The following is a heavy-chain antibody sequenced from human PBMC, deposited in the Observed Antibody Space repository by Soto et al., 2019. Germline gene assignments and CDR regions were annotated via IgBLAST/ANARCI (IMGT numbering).Heavy chain of an antibody. Sequence: GESLKISCQASGYNFATYWIAWVRQMSGKGLEYMGIIYPGNSDARYSPSFQGQVTFSADKSTSTAYLHWSSLKASDTAMYYCARHGFYGDYASNYFDPWGQGTLVTVSS. J-gene: IGHJ5*02. D-gene: IGHD4-17*01. V-gene: IGHV5-51*01. CDR2: IYPGNSDA. CDR3: ARHGFYGDYASNYFDP. CDR1: GYNFATYW.